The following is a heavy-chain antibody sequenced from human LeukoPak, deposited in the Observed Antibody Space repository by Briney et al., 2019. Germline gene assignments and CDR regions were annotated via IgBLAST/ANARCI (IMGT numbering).Heavy chain of an antibody. V-gene: IGHV3-30*04. D-gene: IGHD3-10*01. CDR3: ARDPVYYGSGSYSRFDP. CDR1: GFTFSSYA. Sequence: GGSLRLSCAASGFTFSSYAMHWVRQAPGKGLEWVAVISYDGSNKYYADSVKGRFTISRDHSKNTLDLQMNSLRAEDTAVYYCARDPVYYGSGSYSRFDPWGQGTLVTVSS. CDR2: ISYDGSNK. J-gene: IGHJ5*02.